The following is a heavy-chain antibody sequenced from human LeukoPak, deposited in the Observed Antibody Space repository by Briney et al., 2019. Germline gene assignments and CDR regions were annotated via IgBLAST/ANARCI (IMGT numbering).Heavy chain of an antibody. J-gene: IGHJ6*03. CDR3: ARGRRVVVVLGATRTHRDYYMDV. CDR2: TYHSGNT. Sequence: SETLSLTCAVYGGSFSGYYWSWIRQPPGKGLEWIGETYHSGNTNYNPSLKSRVTISLDTSKNQFSLKLSSVTAADTAVYYCARGRRVVVVLGATRTHRDYYMDVWGKGTTVTVSS. CDR1: GGSFSGYY. V-gene: IGHV4-34*01. D-gene: IGHD2-15*01.